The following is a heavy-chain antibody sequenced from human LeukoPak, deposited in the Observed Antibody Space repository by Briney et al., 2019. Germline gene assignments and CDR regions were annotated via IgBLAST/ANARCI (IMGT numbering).Heavy chain of an antibody. CDR2: IWYDGSNK. CDR1: GFTFSSYG. Sequence: GGSLRLSCAASGFTFSSYGMHWVRQAPGKGLEWVAVIWYDGSNKYYADSVKGRFTISRDNSKNTLYLQMNSLRAEDTAVYYCARDPTAGRTGDAFDIWGQGTMVTVSS. V-gene: IGHV3-33*08. D-gene: IGHD6-13*01. J-gene: IGHJ3*02. CDR3: ARDPTAGRTGDAFDI.